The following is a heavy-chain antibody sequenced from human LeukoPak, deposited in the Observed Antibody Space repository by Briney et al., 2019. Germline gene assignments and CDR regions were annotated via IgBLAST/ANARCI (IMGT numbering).Heavy chain of an antibody. Sequence: GESLKISCKGSGYSFTSYWIGWVRQMPGKGLEWMGIIYPGDSDTRYSPSFQGQVTISADKSISTAYLQWSSLKASDTAMYYRARHGGIAAGNPYYYYMDVWGKGTTVTVSS. D-gene: IGHD6-13*01. CDR1: GYSFTSYW. CDR2: IYPGDSDT. V-gene: IGHV5-51*01. J-gene: IGHJ6*03. CDR3: ARHGGIAAGNPYYYYMDV.